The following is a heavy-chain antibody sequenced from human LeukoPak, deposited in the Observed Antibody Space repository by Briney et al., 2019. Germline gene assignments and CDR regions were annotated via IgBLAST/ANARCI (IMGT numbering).Heavy chain of an antibody. CDR1: GFTFSSYG. J-gene: IGHJ3*02. D-gene: IGHD3-22*01. CDR2: IRYDGSNK. CDR3: AKDSPPVGYYDSSGYPGAFDI. Sequence: PGGSLRLSCAASGFTFSSYGMHWVRQAPGKGLEWVAFIRYDGSNKYYADSVKGRFTISRDNSKNTLYLQMNILRAEDTAVYYCAKDSPPVGYYDSSGYPGAFDIWGQGTMVTVSS. V-gene: IGHV3-30*02.